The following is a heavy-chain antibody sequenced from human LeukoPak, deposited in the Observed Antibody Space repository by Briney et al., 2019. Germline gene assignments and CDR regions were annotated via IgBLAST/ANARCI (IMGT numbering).Heavy chain of an antibody. Sequence: GGSLRLSCAASGFTFSSYSMNWVRQAPGKGLEWVSSISSSSSYIYYADSVKGRFTISRDNAKNSLYLQMNSLRAEDTAVYYCARGRNVLMVYAIIGYFDYWGQGTLVTASS. V-gene: IGHV3-21*01. CDR3: ARGRNVLMVYAIIGYFDY. J-gene: IGHJ4*02. CDR1: GFTFSSYS. CDR2: ISSSSSYI. D-gene: IGHD2-8*01.